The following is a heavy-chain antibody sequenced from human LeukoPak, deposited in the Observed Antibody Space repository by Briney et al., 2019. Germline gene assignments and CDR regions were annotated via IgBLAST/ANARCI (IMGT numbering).Heavy chain of an antibody. Sequence: GGSLRLSCAASGFTVSTNYMNWVRQAPGKGLEWVSIRYSGSSTYYADSVEGRFTISRDSSKNTLFLQMNDLRAEDTAVYYCARVGDHFHWYLDLWGRGTLVTVSS. J-gene: IGHJ2*01. CDR3: ARVGDHFHWYLDL. CDR2: RYSGSST. CDR1: GFTVSTNY. D-gene: IGHD3-3*02. V-gene: IGHV3-53*01.